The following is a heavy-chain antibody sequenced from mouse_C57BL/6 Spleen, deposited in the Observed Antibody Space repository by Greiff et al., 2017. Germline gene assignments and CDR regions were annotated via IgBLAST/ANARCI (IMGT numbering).Heavy chain of an antibody. CDR1: GFTFSSYA. CDR2: ISDGGSYT. J-gene: IGHJ3*01. CDR3: ESLTY. Sequence: EVQGVESGGGLVKPGGSLKLSCAASGFTFSSYAMSWVRQTPEKRLEWVATISDGGSYTYYPDNVKGRFTISRDNAKNNLYLQMSHLKSEDTAMYYCESLTYWGQGTLVTVSA. V-gene: IGHV5-4*01.